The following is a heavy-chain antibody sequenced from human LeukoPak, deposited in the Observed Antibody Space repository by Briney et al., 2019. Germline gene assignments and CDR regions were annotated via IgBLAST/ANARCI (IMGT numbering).Heavy chain of an antibody. D-gene: IGHD6-19*01. CDR1: GFTFSSYS. Sequence: SGGSLRLSCAASGFTFSSYSMNWVRQAPGKGLEWVSSISSSSSYIYYADSVKGRFTISRDNSKNTLYLQMNSLRAEDTAVYYCARDFGIAVFDYWGQGTLVTVSS. CDR2: ISSSSSYI. J-gene: IGHJ4*02. V-gene: IGHV3-21*01. CDR3: ARDFGIAVFDY.